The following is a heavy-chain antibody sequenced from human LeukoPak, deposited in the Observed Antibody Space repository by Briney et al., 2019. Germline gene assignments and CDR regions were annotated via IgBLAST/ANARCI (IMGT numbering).Heavy chain of an antibody. D-gene: IGHD3-22*01. CDR3: ARGFYDSSGYSNCFDP. CDR2: IYYTGTT. J-gene: IGHJ5*02. Sequence: SETLSLTCTVSGDSISSSYWSWIRQPPGKTLEWIGCIYYTGTTNYNPSLKSRVTMSIDTSKNQFSLNLNSVTAADTAVYYCARGFYDSSGYSNCFDPWGQGTLVTVSS. CDR1: GDSISSSY. V-gene: IGHV4-59*01.